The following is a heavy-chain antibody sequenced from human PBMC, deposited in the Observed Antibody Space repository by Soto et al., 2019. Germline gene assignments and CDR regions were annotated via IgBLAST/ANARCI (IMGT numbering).Heavy chain of an antibody. J-gene: IGHJ4*02. V-gene: IGHV4-31*03. CDR2: ISYSGST. Sequence: SETLSLTCTVSGDSISRGAYYWTWIRQHPVKGLEWIGYISYSGSTYYNPSLKSRVTISVDTSKNQFSLKLSSVTAADTAVYYCARGRTSSPTPGDYWGQGTLVTVSS. CDR3: ARGRTSSPTPGDY. D-gene: IGHD2-2*01. CDR1: GDSISRGAYY.